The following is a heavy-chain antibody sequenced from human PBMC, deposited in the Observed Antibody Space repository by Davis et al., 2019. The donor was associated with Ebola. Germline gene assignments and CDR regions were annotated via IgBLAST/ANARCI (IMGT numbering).Heavy chain of an antibody. CDR1: GGSFSGYY. V-gene: IGHV4-59*12. D-gene: IGHD1-26*01. CDR2: IYYSGST. CDR3: ARGYSGWFDP. Sequence: SETLSLTCAVYGGSFSGYYWSWIRQPPGKGLEWIGYIYYSGSTNYNPSLKSRVTISVDTSKNQFSLKLSSVTAADTAVYYCARGYSGWFDPWGQGTLVTVSS. J-gene: IGHJ5*02.